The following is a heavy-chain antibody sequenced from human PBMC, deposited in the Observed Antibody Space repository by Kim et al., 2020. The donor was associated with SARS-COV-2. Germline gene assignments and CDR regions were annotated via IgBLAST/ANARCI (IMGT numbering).Heavy chain of an antibody. J-gene: IGHJ6*02. Sequence: ADSVKGRFTISRDNAKNSLYLQMNSRRAEDTAVYYCARLQLDTGNGMDVWGQGTTVTVSS. D-gene: IGHD5-18*01. CDR3: ARLQLDTGNGMDV. V-gene: IGHV3-21*01.